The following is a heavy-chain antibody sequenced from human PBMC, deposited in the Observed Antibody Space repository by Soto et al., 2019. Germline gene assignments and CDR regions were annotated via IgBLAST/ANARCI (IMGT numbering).Heavy chain of an antibody. CDR2: ISPNGQGI. Sequence: EVQLLESGGGLVQPGGSLRLSCAASGFTLNNYGMSWVRQAPGKGREWVSAISPNGQGIYYADSVKGRFIISKDNSKNTVFLHMDSLTADDTAVYYCAKDRGYPRDYFHYGGQGTLVTVSS. CDR1: GFTLNNYG. D-gene: IGHD6-13*01. J-gene: IGHJ4*02. CDR3: AKDRGYPRDYFHY. V-gene: IGHV3-23*01.